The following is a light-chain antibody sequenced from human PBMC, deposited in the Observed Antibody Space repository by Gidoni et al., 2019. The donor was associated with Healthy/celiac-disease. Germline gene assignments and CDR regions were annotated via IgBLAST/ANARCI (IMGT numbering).Light chain of an antibody. CDR2: KAS. CDR3: QQYNSFPPT. CDR1: QSISSW. Sequence: DIQMTQSPPTLSASVGDRVTITCRASQSISSWLAWYQQKPGKAPKLLIYKASSLESGVPSRFSGSGSGTEFTLTISSLQPDDFATYYCQQYNSFPPTFGGGTKVEIK. V-gene: IGKV1-5*03. J-gene: IGKJ4*01.